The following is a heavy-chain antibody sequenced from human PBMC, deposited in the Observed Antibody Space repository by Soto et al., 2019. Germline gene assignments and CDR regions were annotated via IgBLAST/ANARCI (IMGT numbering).Heavy chain of an antibody. J-gene: IGHJ3*02. D-gene: IGHD6-13*01. CDR1: GYTFTSYG. Sequence: ASVKVSCKASGYTFTSYGISWVRQAPGRGPEWMGWISAYNGNTNYAQKLQGRVTMTTDTSTSTAYMELRSLRSDDTAVYYCARSLWKQLDPDDAFDIWGQGTMVTVSS. CDR2: ISAYNGNT. CDR3: ARSLWKQLDPDDAFDI. V-gene: IGHV1-18*01.